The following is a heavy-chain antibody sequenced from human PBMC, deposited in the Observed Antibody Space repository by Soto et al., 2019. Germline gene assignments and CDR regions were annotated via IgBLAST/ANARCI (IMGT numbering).Heavy chain of an antibody. CDR3: AREGDGSGRDLLFDY. CDR1: GFTFSSYG. D-gene: IGHD3-10*01. V-gene: IGHV3-33*01. Sequence: QVQLVESGGGVVQPGRSLRLSCAASGFTFSSYGMHWVRQAPGKGLEWVAVIWYDGSNKYYADSVKGRFTISRDNSKNTVYLQMNSLRAEDTAVYYCAREGDGSGRDLLFDYWGKGTLVTVSS. J-gene: IGHJ4*02. CDR2: IWYDGSNK.